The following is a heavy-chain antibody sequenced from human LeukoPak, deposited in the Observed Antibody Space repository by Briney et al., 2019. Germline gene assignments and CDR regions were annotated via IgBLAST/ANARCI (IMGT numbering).Heavy chain of an antibody. V-gene: IGHV3-23*01. Sequence: GGSLRLSCAASGLTFSSYAMSWVRQALGKGQEWDSAISGSGGSTYYADSVKGRFTISRDNSKNTLYLQMNSLRAEDTAVYYCGRSLITMVRGVIAYWGQGTLVTVSS. CDR3: GRSLITMVRGVIAY. CDR2: ISGSGGST. D-gene: IGHD3-10*01. J-gene: IGHJ4*02. CDR1: GLTFSSYA.